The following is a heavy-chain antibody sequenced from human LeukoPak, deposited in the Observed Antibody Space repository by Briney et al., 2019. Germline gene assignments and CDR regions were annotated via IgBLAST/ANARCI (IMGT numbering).Heavy chain of an antibody. Sequence: SVKVSCKASGGTFSSYTISWVRQAPGQGLEWMGRIIPILGIANYAQKFQGRVTITADKSTSTVYMELSSLKSEDTAVYYCAIDKWPLGDSSGYSNDYWGQGTLVTVSS. CDR1: GGTFSSYT. D-gene: IGHD3-22*01. V-gene: IGHV1-69*04. CDR3: AIDKWPLGDSSGYSNDY. CDR2: IIPILGIA. J-gene: IGHJ4*02.